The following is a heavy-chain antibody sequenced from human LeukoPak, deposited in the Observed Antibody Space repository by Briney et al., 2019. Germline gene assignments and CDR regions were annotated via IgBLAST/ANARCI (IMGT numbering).Heavy chain of an antibody. Sequence: SETLSLTCTVSGGSISSYYWSWIRQPPGKGLEWIGYIYYSGSTNYNPSLKSRVTISVDRSKNQFSLKLSSVTAADTAVYYCARENRDPINYMDVWGKGTTVTVSS. CDR3: ARENRDPINYMDV. V-gene: IGHV4-59*12. CDR1: GGSISSYY. CDR2: IYYSGST. J-gene: IGHJ6*03.